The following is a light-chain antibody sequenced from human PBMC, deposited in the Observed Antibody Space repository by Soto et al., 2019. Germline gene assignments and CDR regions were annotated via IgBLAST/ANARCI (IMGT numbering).Light chain of an antibody. J-gene: IGLJ3*02. CDR3: SSYTSSSTGV. V-gene: IGLV2-14*01. CDR1: SSDVGGYNY. CDR2: EVS. Sequence: QSVLTQPASVSGSPGQSITISCTETSSDVGGYNYVSWYQQHPGKAPKLMIYEVSNRPSGVSNRFSGSKSGNTASLTISGLQAEDEADYYCSSYTSSSTGVFGGGTKLTVL.